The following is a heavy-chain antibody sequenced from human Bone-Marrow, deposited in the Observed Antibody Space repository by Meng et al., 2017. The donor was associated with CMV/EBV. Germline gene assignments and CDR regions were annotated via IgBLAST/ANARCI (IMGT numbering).Heavy chain of an antibody. D-gene: IGHD3-22*01. CDR2: IRSSGNII. Sequence: GESLKISCVASGFTFSDYYMSWIRQAPGKGLEWTSYIRSSGNIIYYADSVKGRFTISRDNAKNSLDLQMNSLRAEDTAVYYCARGWDDSSDDYYYGVDVWGQGTTVTVSS. CDR3: ARGWDDSSDDYYYGVDV. J-gene: IGHJ6*02. CDR1: GFTFSDYY. V-gene: IGHV3-11*04.